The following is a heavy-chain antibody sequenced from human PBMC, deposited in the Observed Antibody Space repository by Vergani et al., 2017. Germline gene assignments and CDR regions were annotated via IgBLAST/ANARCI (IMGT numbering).Heavy chain of an antibody. CDR1: GGSFSGYY. Sequence: QVQLQESGPGLVKPSETLSLTCAVYGGSFSGYYWGWIRQPPGKGLEWIGEINHSGSTNYNPSLKSRVTISVDTSKNQFSLKLSSVTAADTAVYYCARGEWQWLVRRYYYGMDVWGQGP. D-gene: IGHD6-19*01. V-gene: IGHV4-34*01. CDR2: INHSGST. J-gene: IGHJ6*02. CDR3: ARGEWQWLVRRYYYGMDV.